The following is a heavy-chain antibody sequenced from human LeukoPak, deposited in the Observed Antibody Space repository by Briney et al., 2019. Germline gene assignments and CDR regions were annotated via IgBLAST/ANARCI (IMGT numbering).Heavy chain of an antibody. D-gene: IGHD1-26*01. CDR2: FDPEDGET. Sequence: ASVKVSCKVSGYTLTELSMHWVRQAPGKGLEWMGGFDPEDGETIYAQKFQGRVTMTEDTSTDTAYMELSSLRSEDTAVYYCATAVTESGSYWPSWFDPWGQGTLVTVSS. CDR1: GYTLTELS. CDR3: ATAVTESGSYWPSWFDP. J-gene: IGHJ5*02. V-gene: IGHV1-24*01.